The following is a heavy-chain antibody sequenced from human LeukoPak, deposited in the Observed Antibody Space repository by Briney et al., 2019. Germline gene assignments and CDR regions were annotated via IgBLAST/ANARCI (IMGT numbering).Heavy chain of an antibody. D-gene: IGHD5-12*01. CDR1: GSTFTRYY. J-gene: IGHJ4*02. CDR3: ARLRRGYDSGGLDY. Sequence: ASVKVSCKASGSTFTRYYIHWVRQARGQRLEWIGWIVVGSGNTNYAQKFQERVTITRDMSTSTAYMELSSLKASDTAMYYCARLRRGYDSGGLDYWGQGTLVTVSS. V-gene: IGHV1-58*02. CDR2: IVVGSGNT.